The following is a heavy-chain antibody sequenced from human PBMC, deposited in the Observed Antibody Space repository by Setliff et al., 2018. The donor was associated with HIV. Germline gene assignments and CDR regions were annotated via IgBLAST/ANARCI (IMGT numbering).Heavy chain of an antibody. J-gene: IGHJ4*02. CDR3: ARDSFLSAAAGTLPLDY. CDR1: GASISSHY. CDR2: IYPSGSP. V-gene: IGHV4-4*07. D-gene: IGHD6-13*01. Sequence: SETLSLTCTVSGASISSHYWSWIRQPAGKGLEWIGRIYPSGSPNYNPSLKSRLTMSVDTSKNQISLELSSVTAADTAVYYCARDSFLSAAAGTLPLDYWGQATLVTVSS.